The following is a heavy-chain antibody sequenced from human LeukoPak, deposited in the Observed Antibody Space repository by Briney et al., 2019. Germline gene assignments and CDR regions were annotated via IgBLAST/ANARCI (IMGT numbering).Heavy chain of an antibody. J-gene: IGHJ6*02. CDR3: ARDQARYCSSTSCSYGLDV. V-gene: IGHV3-30-3*01. CDR2: ISYDGSNK. CDR1: GFTFSSYA. D-gene: IGHD2-2*01. Sequence: PGRSLRLSCAASGFTFSSYAMHWVRQAPGKGLEWVAVISYDGSNKYYADSVKGRFTISRDNSKNTLYLQMNSLRGEDTAVYYCARDQARYCSSTSCSYGLDVWGQGTTVTVS.